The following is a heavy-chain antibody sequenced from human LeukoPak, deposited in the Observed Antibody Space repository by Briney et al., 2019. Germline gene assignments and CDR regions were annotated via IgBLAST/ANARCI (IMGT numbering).Heavy chain of an antibody. D-gene: IGHD2-15*01. Sequence: GASVKVSCKASGFTFTSSAVQWVRQARGQRLEWIGWIVVGSGNTNYAQKFQERVTITRDMSTSTAYMELSSLRSEDTAVYYCAAVAGTDPIDAFDIWGQGTMVTVSS. CDR1: GFTFTSSA. V-gene: IGHV1-58*01. J-gene: IGHJ3*02. CDR3: AAVAGTDPIDAFDI. CDR2: IVVGSGNT.